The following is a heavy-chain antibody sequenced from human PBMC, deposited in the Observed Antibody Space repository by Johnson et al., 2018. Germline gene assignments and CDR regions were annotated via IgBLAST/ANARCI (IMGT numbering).Heavy chain of an antibody. CDR3: ARDSDERGYYYSMDV. Sequence: VQLVETGGGVVQPGRSLRLSCAASGFIFSSYAIHWVRQAPGKGLEWVAVISYDGNNKYYADSVKGRFTVSRDNSKNTGYLQMNSRRAEDTAVYYCARDSDERGYYYSMDVWGKGTTVTVSS. J-gene: IGHJ6*03. CDR2: ISYDGNNK. V-gene: IGHV3-30-3*01. CDR1: GFIFSSYA. D-gene: IGHD3-16*01.